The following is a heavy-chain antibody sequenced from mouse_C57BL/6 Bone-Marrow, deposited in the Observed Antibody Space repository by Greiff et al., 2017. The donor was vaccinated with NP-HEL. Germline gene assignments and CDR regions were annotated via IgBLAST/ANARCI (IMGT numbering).Heavy chain of an antibody. CDR2: IYPRSGNT. D-gene: IGHD1-1*01. CDR1: GYTFTSYG. Sequence: VKLMESGAELARPGASVKLSCKASGYTFTSYGISWVKQRTGQGLEWIGEIYPRSGNTYYNEKFKGKAALTADKSSSTAYMELRSLTSEDSAVYFCARSLIYYYGRDYWGQGTTLTVSS. V-gene: IGHV1-81*01. J-gene: IGHJ2*01. CDR3: ARSLIYYYGRDY.